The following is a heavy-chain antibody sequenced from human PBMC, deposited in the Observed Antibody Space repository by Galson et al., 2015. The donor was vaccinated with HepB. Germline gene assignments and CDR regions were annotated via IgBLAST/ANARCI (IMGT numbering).Heavy chain of an antibody. CDR2: ISGSGGSA. J-gene: IGHJ6*03. Sequence: SLRLSCAASGFTFSSYAMSWIRQAPGKGLEWVSAISGSGGSAYYADSVKGRFTISRDNSKNTLYLQMNSLSAEDTAVYYCAQDTGYDFWSGYYYMDVWGKGTTVTVSS. D-gene: IGHD3-3*01. V-gene: IGHV3-23*01. CDR1: GFTFSSYA. CDR3: AQDTGYDFWSGYYYMDV.